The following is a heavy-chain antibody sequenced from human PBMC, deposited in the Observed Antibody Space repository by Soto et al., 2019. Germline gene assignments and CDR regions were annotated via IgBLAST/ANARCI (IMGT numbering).Heavy chain of an antibody. Sequence: GGSLRLSCAASGFTFSSYGMHWVRQAPGKGLEWVAVIWYDGSNKYYADSVKGRFTISRDNSKNTLYLQMNSLRAEDTAVYYCARRHDYSNTLDYWGQGALVTVSS. CDR3: ARRHDYSNTLDY. V-gene: IGHV3-33*01. D-gene: IGHD4-4*01. CDR2: IWYDGSNK. J-gene: IGHJ4*02. CDR1: GFTFSSYG.